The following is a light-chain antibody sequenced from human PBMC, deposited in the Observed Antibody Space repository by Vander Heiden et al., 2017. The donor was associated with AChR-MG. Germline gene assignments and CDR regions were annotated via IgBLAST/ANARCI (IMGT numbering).Light chain of an antibody. CDR1: QSGNKY. Sequence: SFDLTQPPSVSVSPGQTATIACSADQSGNKYVCWYQQKPGQSPVQVIYQNTNPPSGIPERFSGSKSGTTAPLTSSGTQAIDEEYYDCQEWNGRTVVFGGGTKLTVL. CDR2: QNT. J-gene: IGLJ2*01. V-gene: IGLV3-1*01. CDR3: QEWNGRTVV.